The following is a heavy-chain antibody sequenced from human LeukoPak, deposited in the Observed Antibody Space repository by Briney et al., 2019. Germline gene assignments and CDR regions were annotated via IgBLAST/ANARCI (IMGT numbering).Heavy chain of an antibody. CDR2: MSISGST. D-gene: IGHD5-24*01. CDR3: ARGSREMTTISDY. V-gene: IGHV4-4*07. Sequence: PSETLSLTRTVSGGSISSYHWSWIRQPAGKGLEWIGRMSISGSTNYNPSLKSRVTMSVDTSKNQFSLKLSSVTAADTAVYYCARGSREMTTISDYWGQGTLVTVSS. CDR1: GGSISSYH. J-gene: IGHJ4*02.